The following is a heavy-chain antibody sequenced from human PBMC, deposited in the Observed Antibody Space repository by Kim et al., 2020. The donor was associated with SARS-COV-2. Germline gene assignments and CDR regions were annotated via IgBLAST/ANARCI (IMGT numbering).Heavy chain of an antibody. Sequence: SETLSLTCTVSGGSISSGGYYWSWIRQHPGKGLEWIGYIYYSGSTYYNPSLKSRVTISVDTSNNQFSLKLSSVTAADTAVYYCARGRPTSGSSDAFDIWGPGTMVTVSS. CDR1: GGSISSGGYY. J-gene: IGHJ3*02. CDR3: ARGRPTSGSSDAFDI. CDR2: IYYSGST. V-gene: IGHV4-31*03. D-gene: IGHD1-26*01.